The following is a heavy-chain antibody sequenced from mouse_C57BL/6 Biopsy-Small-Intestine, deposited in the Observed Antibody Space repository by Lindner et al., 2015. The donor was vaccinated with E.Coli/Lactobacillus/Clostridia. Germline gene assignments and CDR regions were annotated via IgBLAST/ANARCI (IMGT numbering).Heavy chain of an antibody. CDR3: ARDYYGSSYIFDV. V-gene: IGHV1-36*01. CDR1: GFTFTDYY. CDR2: VYPYNGGT. Sequence: EVQLQESGPVLVKPGPSVKISCKASGFTFTDYYMHWVKQTHGKSLEWIGLVYPYNGGTSYNQKFKDKATLTVDTSSSTAFMKLNSLTSEDSAVYCCARDYYGSSYIFDVWGTGTTVTVSS. J-gene: IGHJ1*03. D-gene: IGHD1-1*01.